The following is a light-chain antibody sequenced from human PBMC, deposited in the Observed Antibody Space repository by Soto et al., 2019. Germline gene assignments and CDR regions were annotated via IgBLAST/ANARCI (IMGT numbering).Light chain of an antibody. CDR1: SGDVGGYNY. Sequence: QSALTQPASVSGSPGQSITISCTGTSGDVGGYNYVSWYQQHPGKAPKLMIYEVTYRPSGVSNRFSGSKSGNTASLTISGLQAEDEAEYYCSSYTSSSTVVFGGGTKLTVL. CDR2: EVT. CDR3: SSYTSSSTVV. V-gene: IGLV2-14*01. J-gene: IGLJ2*01.